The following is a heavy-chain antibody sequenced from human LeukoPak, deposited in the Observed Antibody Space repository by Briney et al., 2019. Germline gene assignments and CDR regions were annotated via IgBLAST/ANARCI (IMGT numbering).Heavy chain of an antibody. CDR1: GYTFTSYG. D-gene: IGHD2-2*01. V-gene: IGHV1-18*01. CDR3: ARDFFDIVVVPAAHNWFDP. J-gene: IGHJ5*02. Sequence: GASVKVSCKASGYTFTSYGISWVRQAPGQGFEWMGWISAYNGNTNYAQKLQGRVTMTTDTSTSTAYMELRSLRSDDTAVYYCARDFFDIVVVPAAHNWFDPWGQGTLVTVSS. CDR2: ISAYNGNT.